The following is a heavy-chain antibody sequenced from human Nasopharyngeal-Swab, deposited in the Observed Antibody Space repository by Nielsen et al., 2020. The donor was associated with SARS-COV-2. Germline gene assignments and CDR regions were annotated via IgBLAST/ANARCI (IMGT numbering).Heavy chain of an antibody. CDR3: ARAIIAAAGSYYYYGMDV. V-gene: IGHV5-10-1*01. J-gene: IGHJ6*02. D-gene: IGHD6-13*01. Sequence: VRQMPGKGLEWMGRIDPSDSYTNYSPSFQGHVIISADKSISTAYLQWSSLKASDTAMYYCARAIIAAAGSYYYYGMDVWGQGTTVTVSS. CDR2: IDPSDSYT.